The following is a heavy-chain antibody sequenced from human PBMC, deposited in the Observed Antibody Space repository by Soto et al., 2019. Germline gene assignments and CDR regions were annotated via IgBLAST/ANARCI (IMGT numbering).Heavy chain of an antibody. CDR3: AIWPQPRYTADPYAVDV. Sequence: QVHLVQSGTEVKKPGSSVKVSCKASGGTFSSSGFSWVRQAPGQGLEWMGMIVPSLDTKNYAQKFQARVTITADEVTSTAYMELRSLRSEDTAVYYCAIWPQPRYTADPYAVDVWGQGTRVIVSS. D-gene: IGHD3-16*02. CDR1: GGTFSSSG. V-gene: IGHV1-69*11. CDR2: IVPSLDTK. J-gene: IGHJ6*02.